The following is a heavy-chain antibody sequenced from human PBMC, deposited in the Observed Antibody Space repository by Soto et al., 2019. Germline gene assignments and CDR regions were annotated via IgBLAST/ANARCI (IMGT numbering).Heavy chain of an antibody. CDR1: GGTFSSYA. V-gene: IGHV1-69*12. D-gene: IGHD6-6*01. J-gene: IGHJ6*02. CDR3: ARTRYSSSSYYYGMAV. CDR2: IIPIFGTA. Sequence: QVQLVQSGAEVKKPGSSVKVSCKASGGTFSSYAISWVRQAPGQGLEWMGGIIPIFGTANYAQKFQGRVTITANESTSTGYMELSSLRSADTAVYYCARTRYSSSSYYYGMAVWGQGTTVTVSS.